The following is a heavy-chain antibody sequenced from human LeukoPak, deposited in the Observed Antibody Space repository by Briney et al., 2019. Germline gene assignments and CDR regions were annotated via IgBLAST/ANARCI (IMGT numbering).Heavy chain of an antibody. D-gene: IGHD6-19*01. Sequence: GGSLRLSCAASGFTFSSYAMSWVRQAPGKGLEWVSAISGSGGSTYYADSVKGRFTVSRDNSKNTLYLQMNSLRAEDTAVYYCAKTYSSGWYVDCFDYWGQGTLVTVSS. J-gene: IGHJ4*02. CDR1: GFTFSSYA. CDR3: AKTYSSGWYVDCFDY. CDR2: ISGSGGST. V-gene: IGHV3-23*01.